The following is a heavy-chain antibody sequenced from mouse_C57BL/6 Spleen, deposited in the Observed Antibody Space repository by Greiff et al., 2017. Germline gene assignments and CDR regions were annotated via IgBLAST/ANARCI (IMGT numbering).Heavy chain of an antibody. CDR2: ISSGSSTI. V-gene: IGHV5-17*01. CDR1: GFTFSDYG. Sequence: EVKLVESGGGLVKPGGSLKLSCAASGFTFSDYGMHWVRQAPEKGLEWVAYISSGSSTIYYADTVKGRFTISRDHAKTTLFLQMTSLRSEDTAMYYCKVTTVVDFDYWGQGTTRTVSS. D-gene: IGHD1-1*01. J-gene: IGHJ2*01. CDR3: KVTTVVDFDY.